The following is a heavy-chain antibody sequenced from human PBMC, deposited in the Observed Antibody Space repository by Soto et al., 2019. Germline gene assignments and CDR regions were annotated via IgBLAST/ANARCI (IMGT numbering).Heavy chain of an antibody. D-gene: IGHD3-9*01. CDR1: GFTFSSYA. V-gene: IGHV3-23*01. CDR2: ISGSGGST. J-gene: IGHJ4*02. Sequence: GGSLRLSCAASGFTFSSYAMSWVRQAPGKGLECVSAISGSGGSTYYADSVKGRFTISRDNSKNTLYLQMNSLRAEDTAVYYCAKLVGTKYYDILTGYYNIWGRGTLVTVSS. CDR3: AKLVGTKYYDILTGYYNI.